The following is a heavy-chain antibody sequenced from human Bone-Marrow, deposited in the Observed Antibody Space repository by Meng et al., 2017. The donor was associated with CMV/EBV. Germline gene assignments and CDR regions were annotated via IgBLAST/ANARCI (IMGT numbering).Heavy chain of an antibody. V-gene: IGHV3-11*01. CDR3: ARRESYQQGYGMDV. CDR1: GFTFSDHY. Sequence: GESLKIPCVASGFTFSDHYMSWIRQAPGKGLEWLSYISGSGSTIYYADSVKGRFTISRDNAKNSLSLQMNSLRAEDTAVYYCARRESYQQGYGMDVWGQGTTDTVSS. CDR2: ISGSGSTI. D-gene: IGHD2-2*01. J-gene: IGHJ6*02.